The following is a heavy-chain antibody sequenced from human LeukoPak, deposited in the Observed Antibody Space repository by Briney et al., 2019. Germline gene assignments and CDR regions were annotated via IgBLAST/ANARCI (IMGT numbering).Heavy chain of an antibody. J-gene: IGHJ6*03. CDR2: IIPIFGTA. CDR1: GGTFSSYA. V-gene: IGHV1-69*05. CDR3: ARVQGPPATIFGVGYYYYMDV. D-gene: IGHD3-3*01. Sequence: SVKVSCKAPGGTFSSYAISWVRQAPGQGLEWMGGIIPIFGTANYAQKFQGRVTITTDESTSTAYMELSSLRSEDTAVYYCARVQGPPATIFGVGYYYYMDVWGKGTTVTVSS.